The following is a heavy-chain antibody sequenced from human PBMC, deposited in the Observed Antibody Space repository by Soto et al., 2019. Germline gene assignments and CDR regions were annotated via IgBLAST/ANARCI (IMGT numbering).Heavy chain of an antibody. D-gene: IGHD5-12*01. CDR3: ARRKISAYEASTYYYYGMDD. J-gene: IGHJ6*02. Sequence: QVHLVQSGAEVKKPGSSVTISCKTSGGTFSTHALSWVRQAPGQGLEWMGGIIPVFSTVNYAPRFRGGVTIAADEPTSTAYLQMNNLRSEDTAMNYYARRKISAYEASTYYYYGMDDWGQGTKVIVS. CDR2: IIPVFSTV. CDR1: GGTFSTHA. V-gene: IGHV1-69*01.